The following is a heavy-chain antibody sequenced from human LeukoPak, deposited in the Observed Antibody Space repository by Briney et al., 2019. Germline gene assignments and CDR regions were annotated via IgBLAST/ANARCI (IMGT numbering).Heavy chain of an antibody. D-gene: IGHD5-18*01. V-gene: IGHV4-39*01. J-gene: IGHJ4*02. Sequence: PSETLSLTCTSGGSISSSSYYWGWIRQPPGKGLEWIGTIYYSGSTYYNPSLNSRVTMSVDTSKNQFSLKLSSVTAADTAVYSCARHPERYSYFDYWGQGTLVTVSS. CDR1: GGSISSSSYY. CDR2: IYYSGST. CDR3: ARHPERYSYFDY.